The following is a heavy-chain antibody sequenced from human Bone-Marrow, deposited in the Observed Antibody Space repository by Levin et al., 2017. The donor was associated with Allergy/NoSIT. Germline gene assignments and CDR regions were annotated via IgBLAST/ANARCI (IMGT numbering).Heavy chain of an antibody. CDR2: MNPNSGST. J-gene: IGHJ5*02. Sequence: PRASVKVSCKASGYSFRSYDINWLRQAAGQGLEWMAWMNPNSGSTGFAQKFQDRITLTRDLHTDTAYMELTHLTSEDTAIYYCATFANFGPNWFDPWGQGTLVTVSS. CDR3: ATFANFGPNWFDP. V-gene: IGHV1-8*01. CDR1: GYSFRSYD. D-gene: IGHD3-10*01.